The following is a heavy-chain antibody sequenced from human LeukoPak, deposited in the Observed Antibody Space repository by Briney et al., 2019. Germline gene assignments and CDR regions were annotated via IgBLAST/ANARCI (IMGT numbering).Heavy chain of an antibody. J-gene: IGHJ3*02. Sequence: PSETLSLTCTASGGTISSYYWSWIRQAAGKGLEWIGRIYTSGSTNYNPSLKSRVAMSVDTSKNQFSLKLSSVTAADTAVYYCAREVTWGSVGAFDIWGEGTMVTVSS. CDR3: AREVTWGSVGAFDI. CDR2: IYTSGST. V-gene: IGHV4-4*07. CDR1: GGTISSYY. D-gene: IGHD7-27*01.